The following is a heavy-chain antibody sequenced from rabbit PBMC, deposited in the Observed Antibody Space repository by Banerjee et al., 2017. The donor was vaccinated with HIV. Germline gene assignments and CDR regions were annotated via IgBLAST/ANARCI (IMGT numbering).Heavy chain of an antibody. CDR3: ARGSGSIYDL. D-gene: IGHD8-1*01. CDR1: GFSFSSGYW. V-gene: IGHV1S45*01. Sequence: QEQLVESGGGLVQPGASLTLTCTASGFSFSSGYWICWVRQAPGKGLEWIGCIGAGSGATYYATWAKGRFTISKTSSTTVTLQMTSLTAADTATYFCARGSGSIYDLWGPGTLVTVS. CDR2: IGAGSGAT. J-gene: IGHJ6*01.